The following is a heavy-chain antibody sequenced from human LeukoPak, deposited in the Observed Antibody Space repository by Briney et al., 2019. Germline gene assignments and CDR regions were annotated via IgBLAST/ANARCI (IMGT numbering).Heavy chain of an antibody. CDR2: IDYRGST. Sequence: KPSETLSLTCTVSGSSISSFFWSWIRQPPGKGLEWLGCIDYRGSTQYNPSLKSRVTISVDTSKQQFSLKLSSVTAADTAVYYCARDLELERNRWNYFESWGQGTLVTVSS. J-gene: IGHJ4*02. CDR1: GSSISSFF. CDR3: ARDLELERNRWNYFES. V-gene: IGHV4-59*01. D-gene: IGHD1-1*01.